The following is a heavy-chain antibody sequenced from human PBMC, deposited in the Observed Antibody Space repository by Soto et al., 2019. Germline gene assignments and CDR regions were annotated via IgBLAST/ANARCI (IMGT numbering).Heavy chain of an antibody. CDR3: AREVPGLREVNRNWFDP. CDR1: DGSISNYY. D-gene: IGHD3-10*01. Sequence: PSETLSLTCTVSDGSISNYYWSWIRQPPGKGLEWIGYVYYTGSTSYNPSLNSRVTISIDTSKNQFSLKLTSVTAADTGIYYCAREVPGLREVNRNWFDPWGQGTLVTAS. J-gene: IGHJ5*02. CDR2: VYYTGST. V-gene: IGHV4-59*12.